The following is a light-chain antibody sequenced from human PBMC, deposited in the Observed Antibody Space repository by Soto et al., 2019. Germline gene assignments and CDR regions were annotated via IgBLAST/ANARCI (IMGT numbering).Light chain of an antibody. CDR3: GSWEDSLNGWV. CDR2: SDD. CDR1: SSNVGSNT. Sequence: QAVVTQPPSASGTPGQRVTISCSGSSSNVGSNTVSWYQQLPGTAPKVLIYSDDQRPSGVPDRFSGSRSGSSASLAISGLQSGDEVDYYGGSWEDSLNGWVIGGGTKLTVL. V-gene: IGLV1-44*01. J-gene: IGLJ3*02.